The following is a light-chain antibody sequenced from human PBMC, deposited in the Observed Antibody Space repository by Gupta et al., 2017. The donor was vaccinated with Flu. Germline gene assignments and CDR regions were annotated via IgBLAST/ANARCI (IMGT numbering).Light chain of an antibody. CDR1: NIGGRS. CDR3: QVWDSDNDHVV. CDR2: DDS. Sequence: SYLLTPPPSMSVTPGQSATITCGGNNIGGRSVHWYQQKPGQAPALVVYDDSDRPSGIPERFSGSNSGNTATLTITGVEARDEADYYCQVWDSDNDHVVFGGGTKLTVL. J-gene: IGLJ3*02. V-gene: IGLV3-21*02.